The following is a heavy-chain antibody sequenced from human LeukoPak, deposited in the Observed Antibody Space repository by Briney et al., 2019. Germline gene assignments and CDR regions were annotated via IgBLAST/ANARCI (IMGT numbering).Heavy chain of an antibody. CDR1: GYTFVGYY. V-gene: IGHV1-2*02. J-gene: IGHJ1*01. CDR3: AREYSASEH. Sequence: ASVKVTCKASGYTFVGYYLHWVRQAPGQGLEWMAWIDPYTGNTHYAQKFQGRITVTRDTSISTTYMELSWLTSDDTALYYCAREYSASEHWGQGTLVTVSS. CDR2: IDPYTGNT. D-gene: IGHD5-12*01.